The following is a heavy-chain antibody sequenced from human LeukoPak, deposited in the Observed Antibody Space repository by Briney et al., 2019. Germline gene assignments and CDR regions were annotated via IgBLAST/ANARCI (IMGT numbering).Heavy chain of an antibody. CDR1: GFTFTGYY. V-gene: IGHV1-2*02. J-gene: IGHJ4*02. CDR3: ARDPAHTYYYGP. D-gene: IGHD3-10*01. Sequence: ASVKVSCKASGFTFTGYYIHWVRQAPGQGLEWMGWVNPNSGGTNYAQKFQDRFTMTRDTSISTVYMELSRLRSDDTAVYYCARDPAHTYYYGPWGQGTLVTVSS. CDR2: VNPNSGGT.